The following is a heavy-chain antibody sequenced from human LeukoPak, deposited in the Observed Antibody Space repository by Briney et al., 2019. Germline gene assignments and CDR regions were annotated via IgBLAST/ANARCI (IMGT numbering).Heavy chain of an antibody. J-gene: IGHJ5*02. CDR3: FLPGEGNWFDP. V-gene: IGHV1-69*13. D-gene: IGHD2/OR15-2a*01. CDR2: IIPVFGSA. Sequence: SVKVSCKASGGTFTSYAISWVRQAPGQGLEWMGGIIPVFGSANYAQKFQGRVTITADESTSTAYMELSSLRSEDTAVYYCFLPGEGNWFDPWGQGTLVTVSS. CDR1: GGTFTSYA.